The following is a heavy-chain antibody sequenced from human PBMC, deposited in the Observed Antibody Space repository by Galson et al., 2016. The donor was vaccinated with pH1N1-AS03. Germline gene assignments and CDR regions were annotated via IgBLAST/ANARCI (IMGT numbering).Heavy chain of an antibody. J-gene: IGHJ3*01. CDR2: VNDSGGRT. CDR1: GFTFSRSA. D-gene: IGHD3-10*01. CDR3: VAGGSGTDLFDV. V-gene: IGHV3-23*01. Sequence: SLRLSCAASGFTFSRSAMSWVRQVPGKGLEWVSSVNDSGGRTSYANSVKGRFTVSRDNSKNTLSLEMSSLRVEVTAEYYCVAGGSGTDLFDVWGLGTMVIVSS.